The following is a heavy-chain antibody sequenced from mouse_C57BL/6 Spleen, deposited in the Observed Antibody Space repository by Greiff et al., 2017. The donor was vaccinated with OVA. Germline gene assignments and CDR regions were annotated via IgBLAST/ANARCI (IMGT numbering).Heavy chain of an antibody. CDR3: ARFYYGYDGLDY. CDR1: GYAFSSSW. Sequence: VPLQQSGPGLVKPGASVKISCKASGYAFSSSWMNWGKQRPGKGLEWVGRIYPGDGDTNYNGKFKGKAPLTAYKASSTAHMQLSSLTSEDSAVYFCARFYYGYDGLDYWGQGTTLTVSS. D-gene: IGHD2-2*01. CDR2: IYPGDGDT. V-gene: IGHV1-82*01. J-gene: IGHJ2*01.